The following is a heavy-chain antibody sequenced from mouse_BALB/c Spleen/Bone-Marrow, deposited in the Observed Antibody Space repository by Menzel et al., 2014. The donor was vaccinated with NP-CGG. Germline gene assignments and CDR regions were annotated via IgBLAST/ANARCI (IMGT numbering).Heavy chain of an antibody. V-gene: IGHV2-9*02. CDR2: IWAGGST. D-gene: IGHD1-1*01. CDR3: ARDYYGSLYAMDY. J-gene: IGHJ4*01. Sequence: VQVVESGPGLVAPSQSLSITCTVSGFSLTSYGVHWVRQPPGEGLEWLGVIWAGGSTNYNSALMSRLSISKDNSKSQVFLKMNSLQTDDTAMYYCARDYYGSLYAMDYWGQGTSVTVSS. CDR1: GFSLTSYG.